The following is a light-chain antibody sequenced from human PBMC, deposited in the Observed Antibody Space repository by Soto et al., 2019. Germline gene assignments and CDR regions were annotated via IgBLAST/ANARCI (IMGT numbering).Light chain of an antibody. CDR2: AAS. V-gene: IGKV1-39*01. CDR3: QQRQYWPPIT. CDR1: QSISSY. Sequence: IQMTQSPSSLSASVGDRVTITCRASQSISSYLNWYQQEPGKAPKLLIYAASSLQSGVPARFSGSGSGTDFTLTISSLEPEDCAIYYCQQRQYWPPITFGQGTRLEIK. J-gene: IGKJ5*01.